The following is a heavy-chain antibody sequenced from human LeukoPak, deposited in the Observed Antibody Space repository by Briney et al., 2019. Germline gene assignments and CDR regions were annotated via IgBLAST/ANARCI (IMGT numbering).Heavy chain of an antibody. CDR1: GFTFSSDS. Sequence: GGSLRLSCAGSGFTFSSDSMKWVRQAPGKVLEWLSYIRSSSSTIYYADSVKGRFTISRDNAKNSLYLQMNSLRAEDTAVYYCARDPRMDVWGQGTTVTVSS. CDR3: ARDPRMDV. CDR2: IRSSSSTI. V-gene: IGHV3-48*04. J-gene: IGHJ6*02.